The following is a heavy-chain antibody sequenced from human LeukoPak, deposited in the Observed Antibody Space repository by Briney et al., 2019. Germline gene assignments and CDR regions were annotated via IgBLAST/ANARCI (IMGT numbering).Heavy chain of an antibody. V-gene: IGHV4-4*07. J-gene: IGHJ4*02. Sequence: PSETLSLTCTVSGGSISSYYWSWIRQPAGKGLEWIGRIYTSGSANYNPSLKSRVTMSVDTSKNQFSLKLSSVTAADTAVYYCASLGYCSSTSCRRDYFDYWGQGTLVTVSS. CDR2: IYTSGSA. CDR1: GGSISSYY. D-gene: IGHD2-2*01. CDR3: ASLGYCSSTSCRRDYFDY.